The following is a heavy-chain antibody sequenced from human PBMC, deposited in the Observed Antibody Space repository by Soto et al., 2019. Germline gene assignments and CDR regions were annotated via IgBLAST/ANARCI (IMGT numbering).Heavy chain of an antibody. V-gene: IGHV3-30*18. D-gene: IGHD3-9*01. CDR2: ISYDGSNK. J-gene: IGHJ4*02. CDR1: GFTFSSYG. CDR3: AKLVLRYFDWLLSTRDFDY. Sequence: GGSLRLSCAASGFTFSSYGMHWVRQAPGKGLEWVAVISYDGSNKYYADSVKGRFTISRDNSKNTLYLQMNSLRAEDTAVYYCAKLVLRYFDWLLSTRDFDYWGQGTLVTVSS.